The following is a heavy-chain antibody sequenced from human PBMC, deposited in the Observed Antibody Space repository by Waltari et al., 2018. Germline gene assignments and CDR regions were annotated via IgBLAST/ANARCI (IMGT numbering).Heavy chain of an antibody. Sequence: QVQLVQSGAEVTKPGSSVKVSCKASGGPFSSYAISWVRPAPGQGLEWMGGIIPIFGTANYEQKFQGRVTITADESTSTAYMELSSLRSEDTAVYYCARGDSSSPQTYYYYGMDVWGQGTTVTVSS. CDR3: ARGDSSSPQTYYYYGMDV. D-gene: IGHD6-13*01. J-gene: IGHJ6*02. CDR1: GGPFSSYA. CDR2: IIPIFGTA. V-gene: IGHV1-69*01.